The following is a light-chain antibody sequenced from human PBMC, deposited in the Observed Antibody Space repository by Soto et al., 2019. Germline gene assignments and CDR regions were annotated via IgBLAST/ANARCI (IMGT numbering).Light chain of an antibody. CDR1: QSILYSSNNKNY. CDR2: WAS. CDR3: QQYYTTPPWT. J-gene: IGKJ1*01. Sequence: DIVLPQSPDSLAVSLGERSTIHCNSSQSILYSSNNKNYLVWYQQKPGQPPKLLIYWASTRESGVPDRFSGSGSGTDFTLTISSLQAEDVAVYYCQQYYTTPPWTFGQGTKVDIK. V-gene: IGKV4-1*01.